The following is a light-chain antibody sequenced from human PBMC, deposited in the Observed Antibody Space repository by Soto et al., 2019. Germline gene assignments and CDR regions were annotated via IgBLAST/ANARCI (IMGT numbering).Light chain of an antibody. V-gene: IGLV1-47*02. CDR2: SNN. CDR1: SSNIGSNY. CDR3: CSYAGIRGLV. Sequence: QSVLTQPPSASGTPGQRVTISCSGSSSNIGSNYVYWYQQLPGTAPKLLIYSNNQRPSGVPDRFSGSKSGTSASLAISGLRSEDEADYYCCSYAGIRGLVFGGGTQLTVL. J-gene: IGLJ2*01.